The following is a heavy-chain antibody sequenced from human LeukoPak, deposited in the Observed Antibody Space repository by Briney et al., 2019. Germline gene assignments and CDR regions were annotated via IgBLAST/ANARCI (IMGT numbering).Heavy chain of an antibody. CDR2: ISGSGGST. D-gene: IGHD2-21*02. CDR3: ARVVVTAIQSYYYGMDV. J-gene: IGHJ6*02. V-gene: IGHV3-23*01. Sequence: GGSLRLSCAASGFTFSSYAMSWVRQAPGKGLEWVSAISGSGGSTYYADSVKGRFTISRDNSKNTLYLQMNSLRAEDTAVYYCARVVVTAIQSYYYGMDVWGQGTTVTVSS. CDR1: GFTFSSYA.